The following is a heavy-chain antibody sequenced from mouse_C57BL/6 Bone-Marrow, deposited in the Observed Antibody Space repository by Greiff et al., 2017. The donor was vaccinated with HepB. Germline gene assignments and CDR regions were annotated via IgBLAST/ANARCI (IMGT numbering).Heavy chain of an antibody. Sequence: EVQRVESGGGLVKPGGSLKLSCAASGFTFSSYAMSWVRQTPEKRLEWVATISDGGSYTYYPDNVKGRFTISRDNAKNNLYLQMSHLKSEDTAMYYCERGALYYGYYFDYGGQGTTLTVSA. V-gene: IGHV5-4*01. CDR3: ERGALYYGYYFDY. CDR1: GFTFSSYA. J-gene: IGHJ2*01. D-gene: IGHD1-1*01. CDR2: ISDGGSYT.